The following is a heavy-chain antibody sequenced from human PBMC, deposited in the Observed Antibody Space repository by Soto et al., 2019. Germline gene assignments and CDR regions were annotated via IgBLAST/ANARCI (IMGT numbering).Heavy chain of an antibody. J-gene: IGHJ4*02. CDR1: GGSVSSGSYY. D-gene: IGHD4-17*01. V-gene: IGHV4-61*01. Sequence: QVQLQESGPGLVKPSETLSLTCTVSGGSVSSGSYYWSWIRQPPGKGLEWIGYIYYSGSTNYNPSLKSRVTISVNTPKNELSLKLSSVTAADTAVYYCAREGGYIRVDGDYDHHSFDYWVQGTLVTVSS. CDR3: AREGGYIRVDGDYDHHSFDY. CDR2: IYYSGST.